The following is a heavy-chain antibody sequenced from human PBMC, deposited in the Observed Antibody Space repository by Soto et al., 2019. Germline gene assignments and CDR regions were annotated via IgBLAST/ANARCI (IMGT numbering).Heavy chain of an antibody. CDR1: GYTFTSYG. Sequence: QVQLVQSGAEAKKPGASVKVSCKASGYTFTSYGISWVRQAPGQGLERMGWISAYNGNTKYAQKHQGRATMTTDTSTSTAYMELRSLRSDDTAVYYWPRDLAVALGDVGGQGTTVTVSS. CDR3: PRDLAVALGDV. D-gene: IGHD6-19*01. V-gene: IGHV1-18*01. CDR2: ISAYNGNT. J-gene: IGHJ6*02.